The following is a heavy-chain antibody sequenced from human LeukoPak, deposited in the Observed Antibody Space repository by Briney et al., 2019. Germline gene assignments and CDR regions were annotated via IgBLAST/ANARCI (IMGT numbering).Heavy chain of an antibody. J-gene: IGHJ2*01. D-gene: IGHD6-13*01. V-gene: IGHV3-13*01. CDR2: IGTAGEI. Sequence: SGGSLRLSCAASGFTFSSYDIHWVRQATGKGLEWVSGIGTAGEIYYPGSVKGRFTISRENAKNSLYLQMDSLRAGDTAVYYCARAEYSSTWYSRYFDLWGRGTLVTVSS. CDR3: ARAEYSSTWYSRYFDL. CDR1: GFTFSSYD.